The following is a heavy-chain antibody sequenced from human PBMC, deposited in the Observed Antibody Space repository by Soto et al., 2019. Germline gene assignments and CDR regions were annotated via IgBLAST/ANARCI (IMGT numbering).Heavy chain of an antibody. D-gene: IGHD7-27*01. Sequence: SQTLSLTCAISGDSVSSNSAAWNWISQSPSRGLEWLGRTYYRSKWYNDYAVSVKSRITINPDTSKNQFSLQLNSVTPEDTAVYYCARDVSELGIGERYYYGMDVWGQGTTVTVSS. V-gene: IGHV6-1*01. J-gene: IGHJ6*02. CDR2: TYYRSKWYN. CDR1: GDSVSSNSAA. CDR3: ARDVSELGIGERYYYGMDV.